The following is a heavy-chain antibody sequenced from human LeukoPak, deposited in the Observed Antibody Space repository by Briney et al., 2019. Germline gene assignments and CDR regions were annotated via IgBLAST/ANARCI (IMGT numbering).Heavy chain of an antibody. CDR1: GGSISSYY. V-gene: IGHV4-59*12. J-gene: IGHJ4*02. CDR3: ASRYYDSSGYGFDY. Sequence: SETLSLTCTVSGGSISSYYWSWIRQPPGKGLEWIGYIYYSGSTNYNPSLKSRVTISVDTSKNQFSLKLSSVTAADTAVYYCASRYYDSSGYGFDYWGQGTLVTVSS. CDR2: IYYSGST. D-gene: IGHD3-22*01.